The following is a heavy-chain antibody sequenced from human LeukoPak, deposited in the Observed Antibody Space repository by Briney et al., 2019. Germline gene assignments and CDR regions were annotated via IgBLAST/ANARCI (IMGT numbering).Heavy chain of an antibody. D-gene: IGHD1-7*01. Sequence: SETLSLTCAVYGDSLTGYVWSWIRQSPEKGLEWIGEISHSGGTRYNPSFKSRVTISGVWSNNQLSLRMNSVTATDTAIYFCARGYNWNYGFRGTHYFYFDLWGPGSPVTVSS. V-gene: IGHV4-34*01. CDR2: ISHSGGT. CDR3: ARGYNWNYGFRGTHYFYFDL. J-gene: IGHJ2*01. CDR1: GDSLTGYV.